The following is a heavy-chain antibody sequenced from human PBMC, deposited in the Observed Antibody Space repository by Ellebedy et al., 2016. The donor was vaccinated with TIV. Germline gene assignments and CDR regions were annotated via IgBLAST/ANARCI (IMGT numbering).Heavy chain of an antibody. Sequence: SVKVSCXASGGTFSSYAISWVRQAPGQGLEWMGGIIPIFGTANYAQKFQGRVTITADESTSTAYMELSSLRSDDTAVYYCARDRWDIVVVPAATGVDYWGQGTLVTVSS. CDR1: GGTFSSYA. J-gene: IGHJ4*02. D-gene: IGHD2-2*01. CDR2: IIPIFGTA. V-gene: IGHV1-69*13. CDR3: ARDRWDIVVVPAATGVDY.